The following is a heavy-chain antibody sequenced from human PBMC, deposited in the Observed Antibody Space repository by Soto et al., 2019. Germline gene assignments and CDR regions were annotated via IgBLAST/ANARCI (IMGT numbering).Heavy chain of an antibody. J-gene: IGHJ6*02. V-gene: IGHV3-30-3*01. D-gene: IGHD4-4*01. CDR1: GFTFSSHA. CDR3: ARSTVTKDYYYYYVMDF. Sequence: GGSLRLSCAASGFTFSSHAIHWVRQAPGKGLEWVAVISYDGTNTYYADSVKGRFTISRDNSKNTLYLQMNSLRAEDTAVYYCARSTVTKDYYYYYVMDFSGQGSSVIVSS. CDR2: ISYDGTNT.